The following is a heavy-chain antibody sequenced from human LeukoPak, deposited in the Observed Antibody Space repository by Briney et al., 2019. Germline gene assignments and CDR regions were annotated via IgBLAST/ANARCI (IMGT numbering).Heavy chain of an antibody. CDR1: GGSFSGYY. D-gene: IGHD6-13*01. CDR2: INHSGST. J-gene: IGHJ4*02. Sequence: PSETLSLTCAVYGGSFSGYYWSWIRQPPGKGLEWIGEINHSGSTNYNPSLKSRVTISVDTSKNQFSLKLSSVTAADTAVYYCARGPGAAAGTWFDYWGQGTLVTVSS. CDR3: ARGPGAAAGTWFDY. V-gene: IGHV4-34*01.